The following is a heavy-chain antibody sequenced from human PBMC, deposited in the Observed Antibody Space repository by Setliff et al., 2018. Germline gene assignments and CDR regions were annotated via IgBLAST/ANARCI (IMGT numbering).Heavy chain of an antibody. CDR2: ISHGVST. J-gene: IGHJ4*02. V-gene: IGHV4-30-4*01. Sequence: PSETLSLTCTVSGASVTSFDYYWSWIRQPPGKGLEYIGHISHGVSTSYSPSLKSRLSISADTSENQFSLKLTSVTAADPAVYYCARTHCTTTSCFYFHYWGQGTVVTVSS. CDR3: ARTHCTTTSCFYFHY. D-gene: IGHD2-2*01. CDR1: GASVTSFDYY.